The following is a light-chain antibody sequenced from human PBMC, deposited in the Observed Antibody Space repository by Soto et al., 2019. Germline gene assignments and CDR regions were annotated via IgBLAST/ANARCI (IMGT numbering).Light chain of an antibody. V-gene: IGKV3-20*01. CDR2: AAS. CDR1: QSVSSSY. Sequence: EIVLTQSPGTLSLSPGERATLSCRASQSVSSSYLAWYQQKPGQAPGLLIYAASSRATGIPDRFSGSGSGTDFTLTISRLEPEDFAVYYCQQYGSSPRTFGQGTKLEIK. J-gene: IGKJ2*01. CDR3: QQYGSSPRT.